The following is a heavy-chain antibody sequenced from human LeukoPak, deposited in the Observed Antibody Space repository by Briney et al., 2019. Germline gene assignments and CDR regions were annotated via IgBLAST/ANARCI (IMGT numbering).Heavy chain of an antibody. J-gene: IGHJ3*02. V-gene: IGHV4-39*01. CDR2: IYYSGRT. CDR3: ARRSTFKHPFDI. D-gene: IGHD3-16*01. Sequence: SETLSLICIVSGGSISSATYYWGWIRQPPGKGLEWIGSIYYSGRTYYNPSLKSRVSISADTSKNQFSLKLSSVTAADTAVYYCARRSTFKHPFDIRGQGIMVTVSS. CDR1: GGSISSATYY.